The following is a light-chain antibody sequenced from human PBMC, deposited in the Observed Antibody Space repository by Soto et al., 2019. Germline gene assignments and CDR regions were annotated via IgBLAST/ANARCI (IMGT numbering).Light chain of an antibody. CDR2: GNS. J-gene: IGLJ1*01. V-gene: IGLV1-40*01. CDR3: QSYGSSLSGYV. CDR1: SSNIGAGYD. Sequence: QSVLTQPPAVSGAPGQRVTISCTGSSSNIGAGYDVHWYQQLPGTDPKLLIYGNSNRPSGVPDRFSGSKSGTSASLAITGLQAEDEADYYCQSYGSSLSGYVFGTGTKLTVL.